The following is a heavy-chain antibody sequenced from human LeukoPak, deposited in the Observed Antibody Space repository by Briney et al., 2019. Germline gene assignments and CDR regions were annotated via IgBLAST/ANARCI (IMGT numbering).Heavy chain of an antibody. D-gene: IGHD1-26*01. CDR1: GGSFSGYY. V-gene: IGHV4-34*01. CDR3: ARGPSKGGARAAFDI. Sequence: SETLSLTCAVYGGSFSGYYWSWIRQPPGKGLEWIGDINHSGSTNYNPSLKSRVTISVDTSKNQFSLKLSSVTAADTAVYYCARGPSKGGARAAFDIWGQRTMVTVSS. J-gene: IGHJ3*02. CDR2: INHSGST.